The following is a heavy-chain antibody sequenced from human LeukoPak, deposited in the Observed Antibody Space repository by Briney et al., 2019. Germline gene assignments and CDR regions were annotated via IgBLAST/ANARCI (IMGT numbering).Heavy chain of an antibody. J-gene: IGHJ3*02. Sequence: GGSLRLSCAASGFTFSNYAMSWVRQAPGKGLEWVSAISGSGGNTYYADSVKGRFTISRDNSKNTLYLQMNSLRAEDTAVYYCAGVAGTDPDAFDIWGQGTMVTVSS. D-gene: IGHD6-19*01. V-gene: IGHV3-23*01. CDR2: ISGSGGNT. CDR3: AGVAGTDPDAFDI. CDR1: GFTFSNYA.